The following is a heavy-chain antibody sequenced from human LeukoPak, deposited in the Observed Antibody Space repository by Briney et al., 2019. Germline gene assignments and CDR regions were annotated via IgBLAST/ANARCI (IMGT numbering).Heavy chain of an antibody. CDR2: IYYSGDT. Sequence: SETLSLTCTVSGGSISSYYWSWIRQPPGKGLEWIGYIYYSGDTNYNPSLKSRATISVDTSKAHFSLKLSSATATDTAAYYCARHDPGWFDTWGQGTLVTVSS. CDR1: GGSISSYY. CDR3: ARHDPGWFDT. V-gene: IGHV4-59*08. J-gene: IGHJ5*02. D-gene: IGHD7-27*01.